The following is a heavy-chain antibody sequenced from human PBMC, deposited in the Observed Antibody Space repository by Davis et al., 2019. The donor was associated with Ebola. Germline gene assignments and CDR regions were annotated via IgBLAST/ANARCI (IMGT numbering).Heavy chain of an antibody. CDR1: GFTFTNAW. V-gene: IGHV3-53*01. J-gene: IGHJ6*04. CDR2: IYSGGST. Sequence: GESLKISCAASGFTFTNAWMSWARQAPGKGLEWVSVIYSGGSTYYADSVKGRFTISRDKSKNTLHLQMNSLRAEDTAVYYCARDRPAYGMDVWGKGTTVTVSS. CDR3: ARDRPAYGMDV.